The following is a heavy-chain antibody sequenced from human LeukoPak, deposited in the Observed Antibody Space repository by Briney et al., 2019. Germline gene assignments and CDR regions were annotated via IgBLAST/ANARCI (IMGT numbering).Heavy chain of an antibody. CDR3: ATAESYCSSTSCYTNVYRY. V-gene: IGHV1-24*01. CDR2: FDPEVGDK. J-gene: IGHJ4*02. CDR1: GHALSDLS. Sequence: ASVKVSCKISGHALSDLSIHWVRQAPGRGPEWMGGFDPEVGDKMHAQKFQGRVTMTEDTSTDTAYMELSSLRSEDTAVYYCATAESYCSSTSCYTNVYRYWGQGTLVTVSS. D-gene: IGHD2-2*02.